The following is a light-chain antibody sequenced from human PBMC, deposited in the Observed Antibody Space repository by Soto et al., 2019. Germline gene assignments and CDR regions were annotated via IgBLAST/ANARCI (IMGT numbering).Light chain of an antibody. CDR1: QSVSSN. V-gene: IGKV3-15*01. J-gene: IGKJ3*01. Sequence: EIVMTQSPATLSVSPGERATLSCRASQSVSSNLAWYQQKPGQAPRVLIYGASTRATAIPARFSGSGSGTEFTLTISSLQSEDFAVYYCQQYNNWPVTFGPGTKVDIK. CDR2: GAS. CDR3: QQYNNWPVT.